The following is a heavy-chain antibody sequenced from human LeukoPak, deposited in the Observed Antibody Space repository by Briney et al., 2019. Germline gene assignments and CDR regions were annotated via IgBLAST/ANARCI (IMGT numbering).Heavy chain of an antibody. CDR1: GYTFTGYY. CDR3: VRSLYYYGSGSYSAVDY. V-gene: IGHV1-2*02. CDR2: INPNSGGT. Sequence: GASVKVSCKASGYTFTGYYMHWVRQAPGQGLEWMGWINPNSGGTNYAQKFQGRVTMTRDTSISTAYMELSRLRSDDTAVYYCVRSLYYYGSGSYSAVDYWGQGTLVTVSS. J-gene: IGHJ4*02. D-gene: IGHD3-10*01.